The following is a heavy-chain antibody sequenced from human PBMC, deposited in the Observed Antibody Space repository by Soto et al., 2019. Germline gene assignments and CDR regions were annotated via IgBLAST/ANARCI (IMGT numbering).Heavy chain of an antibody. Sequence: GGSLRLSCAASGFTFSSYAMSWVRQAPGKGLEWVSAISGSGGSTYYADSVKGRFTISRDNSKNTLYLQMNSLRAEDTAVYYCAKDLVGYYDSSGYYPNYWGQGTLVTVSS. CDR1: GFTFSSYA. CDR3: AKDLVGYYDSSGYYPNY. V-gene: IGHV3-23*01. D-gene: IGHD3-22*01. J-gene: IGHJ4*02. CDR2: ISGSGGST.